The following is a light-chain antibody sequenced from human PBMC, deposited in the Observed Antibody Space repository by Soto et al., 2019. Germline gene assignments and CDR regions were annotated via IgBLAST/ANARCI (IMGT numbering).Light chain of an antibody. CDR3: QTWGTGTLV. V-gene: IGLV4-69*01. J-gene: IGLJ2*01. CDR2: LNSDGSH. CDR1: SGHSSYA. Sequence: QPVMTQSPSASASLGASVKLTCTLGSGHSSYAIAWHQQQPEKGPRYLMKLNSDGSHSKGDGIPDRFSGSSSGAERYLTISSLQSEDEADYYCQTWGTGTLVFGGGTKLTVL.